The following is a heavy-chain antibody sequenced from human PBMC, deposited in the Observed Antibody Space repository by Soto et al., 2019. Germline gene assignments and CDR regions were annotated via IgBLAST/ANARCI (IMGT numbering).Heavy chain of an antibody. J-gene: IGHJ4*02. CDR3: AIRNRIAARLDY. D-gene: IGHD6-6*01. CDR1: GGTFSSYA. CDR2: IIPIFGTA. V-gene: IGHV1-69*12. Sequence: QVQLVQSGAEVKKPGSSVKVSCKASGGTFSSYAISWVRQAPGQGLEWMGGIIPIFGTANYAQKFQGRVTITADEHTSTTNIELTSLRAEDTAGYYCAIRNRIAARLDYWGQGTLVTVSS.